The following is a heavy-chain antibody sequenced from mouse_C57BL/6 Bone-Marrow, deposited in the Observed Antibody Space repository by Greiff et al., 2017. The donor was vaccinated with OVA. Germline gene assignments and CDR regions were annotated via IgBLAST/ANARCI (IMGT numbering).Heavy chain of an antibody. Sequence: VKLQQPGAELVKPGASVKVSCKASGYTFTSYCMHWVKQRPGQGLEWIGRIHPSDSDTNYNQKFKGKATLTVDKSSSTAYMQLSSLTSEDSAVYYCAIGQFNYYAMDYWGQGTSVTVSS. CDR2: IHPSDSDT. D-gene: IGHD3-3*01. CDR3: AIGQFNYYAMDY. V-gene: IGHV1-74*01. CDR1: GYTFTSYC. J-gene: IGHJ4*01.